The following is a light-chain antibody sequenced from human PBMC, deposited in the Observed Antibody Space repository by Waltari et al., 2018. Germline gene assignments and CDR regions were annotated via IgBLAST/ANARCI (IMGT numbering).Light chain of an antibody. J-gene: IGKJ5*01. Sequence: EIVLTQSPATLSVSPGERVTPPCRASQGVSSSLAWYQQKPGQAPRLLIYGASTRDTGIPARFSGSGSGTEFTLTISSLQSEDFAVYYCQQYNNWPPITFGQGTRLEIK. CDR1: QGVSSS. CDR3: QQYNNWPPIT. CDR2: GAS. V-gene: IGKV3-15*01.